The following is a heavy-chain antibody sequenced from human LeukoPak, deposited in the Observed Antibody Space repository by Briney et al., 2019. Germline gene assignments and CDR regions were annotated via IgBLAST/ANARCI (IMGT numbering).Heavy chain of an antibody. D-gene: IGHD2-2*01. CDR2: MNSDGSTT. V-gene: IGHV3-74*01. J-gene: IGHJ4*02. Sequence: GGSLRLSCAASGFTFSSYWMHWVRQAPGKGLEWVSRMNSDGSTTGYADSVKGRFTISRDNAKHTLYLQMNSLRAADPAVYYCGRFPLVAAAMTYYWGPGTLVTVSS. CDR1: GFTFSSYW. CDR3: GRFPLVAAAMTYY.